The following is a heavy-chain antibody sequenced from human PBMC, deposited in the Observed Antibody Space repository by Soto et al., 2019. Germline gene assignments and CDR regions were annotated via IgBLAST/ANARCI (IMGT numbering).Heavy chain of an antibody. CDR2: IYYSGST. Sequence: PSETLSLTCTVSGGSVSSGSYYWSWIRQPPGKGLECIGYIYYSGSTSYNPSLKSRVTISVDTSKNLFSLKLSSVTAADTAVYYCARDIPTSNSDWFDPWGQGTLVTVSS. J-gene: IGHJ5*02. V-gene: IGHV4-61*01. CDR3: ARDIPTSNSDWFDP. D-gene: IGHD4-4*01. CDR1: GGSVSSGSYY.